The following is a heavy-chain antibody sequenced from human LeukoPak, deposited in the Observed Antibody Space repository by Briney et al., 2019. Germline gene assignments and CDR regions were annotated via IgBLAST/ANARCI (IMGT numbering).Heavy chain of an antibody. CDR3: ARTDWNYPLDRFDY. V-gene: IGHV1-18*01. CDR1: GYTFTSYG. CDR2: ISAYNGNT. J-gene: IGHJ4*02. Sequence: ASVKVSCKASGYTFTSYGISWVRQAPGQGLEWMGWISAYNGNTNYAQKLQGRVNMTTDTSTSTAYVELRSLRSDDTAVYYCARTDWNYPLDRFDYWGQGTLVTVSS. D-gene: IGHD1-7*01.